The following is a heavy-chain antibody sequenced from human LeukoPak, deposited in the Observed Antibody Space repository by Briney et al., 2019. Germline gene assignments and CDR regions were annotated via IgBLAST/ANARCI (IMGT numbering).Heavy chain of an antibody. CDR3: ARGSIVVATFFDY. CDR1: GGSFSGYY. Sequence: SETLSLTCTVYGGSFSGYYWSWIRQPPGKGLEWIGEINHSGSTNYNPSLKSRVTISVDTSKNQFSPKLSSVTAADTAVYYCARGSIVVATFFDYWGQGTLVTVSS. V-gene: IGHV4-34*01. D-gene: IGHD3-22*01. J-gene: IGHJ4*02. CDR2: INHSGST.